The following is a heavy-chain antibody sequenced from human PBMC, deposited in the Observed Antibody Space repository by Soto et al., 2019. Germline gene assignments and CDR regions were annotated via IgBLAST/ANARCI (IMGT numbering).Heavy chain of an antibody. CDR1: GGSFSGYY. V-gene: IGHV4-34*01. CDR3: ARESHDILTGPPWVWYFDL. D-gene: IGHD3-9*01. J-gene: IGHJ2*01. CDR2: INDRGSI. Sequence: QVQLQQWGAGPLRPLETLSLTCGVSGGSFSGYYWAWIRQSPGKGLEWLGEINDRGSINYNPSLKSRVSSSVDTSKTHYSLSLRSVTAADTAVYYCARESHDILTGPPWVWYFDLWGRGTLVTVSS.